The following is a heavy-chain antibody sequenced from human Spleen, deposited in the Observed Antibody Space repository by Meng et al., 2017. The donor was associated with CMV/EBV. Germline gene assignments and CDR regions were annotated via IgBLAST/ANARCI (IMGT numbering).Heavy chain of an antibody. V-gene: IGHV1-69*05. J-gene: IGHJ1*01. Sequence: SVKVSCKASGGTFSSYAISWVRQAPGQGLEWMGGIIPNFGTANYAQKFQGRVTITTDESTSTAYMELSSLRSEDTAVYYCSSEPAAGYTEAWGQGTLVTVSS. CDR2: IIPNFGTA. CDR3: SSEPAAGYTEA. D-gene: IGHD2-2*01. CDR1: GGTFSSYA.